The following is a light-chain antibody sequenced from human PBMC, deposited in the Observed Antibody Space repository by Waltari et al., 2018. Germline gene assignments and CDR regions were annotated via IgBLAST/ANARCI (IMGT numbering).Light chain of an antibody. CDR2: EDS. Sequence: QSALTQPASVSGSPGQSITITCTGTASDVGTYNFVSWYQQHPGKAPKILIYEDSRRPSGVSRRFSASKSGHPASLTISALQADDEADYYCCSYAGSSTYVCGSGTKITVL. V-gene: IGLV2-23*01. CDR1: ASDVGTYNF. J-gene: IGLJ1*01. CDR3: CSYAGSSTYV.